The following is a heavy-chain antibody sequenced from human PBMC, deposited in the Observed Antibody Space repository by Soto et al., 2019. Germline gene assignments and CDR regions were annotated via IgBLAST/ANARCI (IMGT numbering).Heavy chain of an antibody. J-gene: IGHJ4*02. V-gene: IGHV1-18*04. D-gene: IGHD3-16*01. CDR2: INAYNGNT. CDR3: AIFQIGGAAGTFGY. Sequence: ASVKVSCKASGYTFTSYGVSWVRQAPGQGLEWMGWINAYNGNTHYAQKFQGRVTMTTDTSTSTAYMELKSLTSDDTAVYPRAIFQIGGAAGTFGYWGRGTQITVSS. CDR1: GYTFTSYG.